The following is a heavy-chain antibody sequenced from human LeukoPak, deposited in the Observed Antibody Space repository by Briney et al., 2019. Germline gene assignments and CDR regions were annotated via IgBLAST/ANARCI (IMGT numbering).Heavy chain of an antibody. CDR3: ARESSTTVTTYYYYYMDV. CDR1: GFTFSSYA. V-gene: IGHV3-48*04. J-gene: IGHJ6*03. CDR2: ISSSGSTI. Sequence: GGSLRLSCAASGFTFSSYAMSWVRQAPGKGLEWVSYISSSGSTIYYADSVKGRFTISRDNVKNSLYLQMNSLRAEDTAVYYCARESSTTVTTYYYYYMDVWGKGTTVTVSS. D-gene: IGHD4-11*01.